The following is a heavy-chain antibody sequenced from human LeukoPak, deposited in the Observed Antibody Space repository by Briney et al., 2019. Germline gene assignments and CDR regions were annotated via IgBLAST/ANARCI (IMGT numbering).Heavy chain of an antibody. CDR2: VYHSGET. V-gene: IGHV4-38-2*02. CDR3: VTPRSWELSDMAV. J-gene: IGHJ6*03. Sequence: SETLSLTXTVSGYSISTNYYWAWIRQSPGTGLEWIGSVYHSGETYYNPSLKSRVIISVDTSKNEFSLRLTSVTAADTAVYYCVTPRSWELSDMAVWGKGTTVIVSS. CDR1: GYSISTNYY. D-gene: IGHD1-26*01.